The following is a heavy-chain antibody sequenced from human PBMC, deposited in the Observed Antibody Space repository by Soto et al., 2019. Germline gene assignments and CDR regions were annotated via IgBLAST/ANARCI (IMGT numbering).Heavy chain of an antibody. J-gene: IGHJ4*02. V-gene: IGHV3-48*02. CDR1: GFTFRSYS. Sequence: GGSLRLSCAASGFTFRSYSMNWVRQAPGKGLEWVSYISSSSSTMYYADSVKGRFTISRDNAKNSLYLQMHSLRDEDTAVYYCARDGTDWAGPSRINSDFGSGSYYFDYWGQGTLVTVSS. CDR2: ISSSSSTM. D-gene: IGHD3-10*01. CDR3: ARDGTDWAGPSRINSDFGSGSYYFDY.